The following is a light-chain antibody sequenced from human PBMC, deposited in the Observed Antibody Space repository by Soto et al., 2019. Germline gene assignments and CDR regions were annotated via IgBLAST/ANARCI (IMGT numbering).Light chain of an antibody. Sequence: QSALTQPPSASGSPGQSVTISCTGSSSDVGGYNYVSGYQQHPDKAPKLMIYDVSKRPAGVPDRFSGSKSGNTASLTVSGLQAEDEADYYCSSYAGSNIVVFGGGTKLTVL. V-gene: IGLV2-8*01. J-gene: IGLJ2*01. CDR3: SSYAGSNIVV. CDR2: DVS. CDR1: SSDVGGYNY.